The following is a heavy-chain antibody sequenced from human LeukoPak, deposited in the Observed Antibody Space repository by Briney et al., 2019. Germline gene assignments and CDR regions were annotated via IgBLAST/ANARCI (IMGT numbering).Heavy chain of an antibody. J-gene: IGHJ4*02. CDR2: IHPSGTT. D-gene: IGHD3-3*01. CDR3: ARGVDSAKVGY. V-gene: IGHV4-34*01. Sequence: EXLSLTCTVYGGSFSHNYWHWIRQPPGKGLEWIGEIHPSGTTTYNPSLASRVSISVDTPNNQFSLRVTSVTAADTAIYYCARGVDSAKVGYWGRGTLVTVSS. CDR1: GGSFSHNY.